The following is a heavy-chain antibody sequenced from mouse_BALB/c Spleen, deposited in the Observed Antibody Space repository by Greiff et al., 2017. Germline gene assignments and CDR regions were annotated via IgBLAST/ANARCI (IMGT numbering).Heavy chain of an antibody. Sequence: QVQLQQSGAELMKPGASVKISCKATGYTFSSYWIEWVKQRPGHGLEWIGEILPGSGSTNYNEKFKGKATFTADTSSNTAYMQLSSLTSEDSAVYYCARSGYDGYFPMDYWGQGTSVTVSS. CDR3: ARSGYDGYFPMDY. D-gene: IGHD2-3*01. V-gene: IGHV1-9*01. CDR1: GYTFSSYW. CDR2: ILPGSGST. J-gene: IGHJ4*01.